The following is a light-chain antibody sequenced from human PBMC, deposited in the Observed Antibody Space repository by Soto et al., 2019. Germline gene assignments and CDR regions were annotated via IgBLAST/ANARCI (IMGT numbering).Light chain of an antibody. CDR2: QAS. J-gene: IGKJ1*01. Sequence: DMQMTQSPSTLSESKGDRVTITCRASQSISRLLAWYQQKPGKAPKLLIYQASNLESGVPSRFSGSGSGTEFTLTVSSLQPDDSATYYCQQYSNQCTFGQGTQLDIK. CDR3: QQYSNQCT. CDR1: QSISRL. V-gene: IGKV1-5*03.